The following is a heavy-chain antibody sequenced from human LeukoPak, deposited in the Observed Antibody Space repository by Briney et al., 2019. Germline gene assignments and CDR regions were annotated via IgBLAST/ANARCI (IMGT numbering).Heavy chain of an antibody. V-gene: IGHV3-21*04. CDR3: AKGGTYYYDSSGYYYDY. CDR1: GFTFSSYS. Sequence: PRGSLRLSCAASGFTFSSYSMNWVRQAPGKGLEWVSSISSSSSYIYYADSVKGRFTISRDNAKNSLYLQMNSLRAEDTAVYYCAKGGTYYYDSSGYYYDYWGQGTLVTVSS. CDR2: ISSSSSYI. D-gene: IGHD3-22*01. J-gene: IGHJ4*02.